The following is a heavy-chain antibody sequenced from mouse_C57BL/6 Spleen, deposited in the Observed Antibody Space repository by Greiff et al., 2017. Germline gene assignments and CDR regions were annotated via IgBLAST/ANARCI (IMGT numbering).Heavy chain of an antibody. CDR1: GFTFSSYA. Sequence: EVHLVESGEGLVKPGGSLKLSCAASGFTFSSYAMSWVRQTPEKRLEWVEYISSGGDYINYADTVKGRFTISRDNARNTLYLQMSSLKSEDTAMYYCTRDQGYYGSFDYWGQGTTLTVSS. CDR2: ISSGGDYI. D-gene: IGHD1-1*01. CDR3: TRDQGYYGSFDY. J-gene: IGHJ2*01. V-gene: IGHV5-9-1*02.